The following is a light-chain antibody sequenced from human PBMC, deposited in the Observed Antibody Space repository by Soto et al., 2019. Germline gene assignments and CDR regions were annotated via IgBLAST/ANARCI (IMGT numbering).Light chain of an antibody. Sequence: QSALTQPASVSGSPGQSITISCTGTSSDIGGYNYVSWYQHHPGKAPKLMIYEVSYRPSGVSNRFSGSKSGNTASLTISGLQAEDEADYYCSSYTSSSTRVFGGGTQLTVL. V-gene: IGLV2-14*01. CDR1: SSDIGGYNY. CDR2: EVS. J-gene: IGLJ3*02. CDR3: SSYTSSSTRV.